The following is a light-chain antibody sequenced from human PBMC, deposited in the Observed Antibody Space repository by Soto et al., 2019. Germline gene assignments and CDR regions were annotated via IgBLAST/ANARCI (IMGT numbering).Light chain of an antibody. V-gene: IGKV1-5*03. CDR1: QSISSW. J-gene: IGKJ2*02. CDR3: QQYNSYPWT. Sequence: DIQMTQSPSTLSASVGDRVTITCRASQSISSWLAWYQQVPGKAPKLLIYKASTLDSGVPSRFSGSGSGTEFTLTISSLQPDDFVTYYCQQYNSYPWTFGQGTKLEIK. CDR2: KAS.